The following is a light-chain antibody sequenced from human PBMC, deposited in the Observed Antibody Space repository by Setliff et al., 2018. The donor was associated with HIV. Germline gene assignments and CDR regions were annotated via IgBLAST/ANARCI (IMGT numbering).Light chain of an antibody. V-gene: IGLV2-14*01. CDR2: EVT. CDR3: SSYTSSSTRV. Sequence: QSALTQPASVSGSPGQSITISCTGTSSGVGGYNYVSWYQQHPGKAPKLVIYEVTNRPSGVSNRFSGSKSGNTASLTISGLQAEDEAHYYCSSYTSSSTRVFGTGTKVTVL. J-gene: IGLJ1*01. CDR1: SSGVGGYNY.